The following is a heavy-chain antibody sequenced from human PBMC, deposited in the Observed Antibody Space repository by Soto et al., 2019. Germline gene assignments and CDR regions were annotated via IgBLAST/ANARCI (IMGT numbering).Heavy chain of an antibody. V-gene: IGHV3-23*01. Sequence: EVQLLESGGGLVQPGGSLRLSCAASGFTFSSYAMSWVRQAPGKGLEWVPAISGSGGSTYYADSVKGRFTNSRDNPKDTLYLQMTSLRAEDTAVYYCAKARNYGEKGDAFDIWGQGTMVTVSS. CDR3: AKARNYGEKGDAFDI. J-gene: IGHJ3*02. D-gene: IGHD4-17*01. CDR1: GFTFSSYA. CDR2: ISGSGGST.